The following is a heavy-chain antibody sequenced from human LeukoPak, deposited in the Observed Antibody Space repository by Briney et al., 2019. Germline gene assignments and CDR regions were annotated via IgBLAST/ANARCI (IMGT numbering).Heavy chain of an antibody. CDR1: GGSISSYY. V-gene: IGHV4-4*07. CDR3: ASDGIEVDAFDI. CDR2: IYTSGST. J-gene: IGHJ3*02. Sequence: PSETLSLTCTVSGGSISSYYWSWIRQPAGKGLEWIGRIYTSGSTNYNPSLKSRVTISVDTSENQFSLKLSSVTAADTAVYYCASDGIEVDAFDIWGQGTMVTVSS. D-gene: IGHD2-15*01.